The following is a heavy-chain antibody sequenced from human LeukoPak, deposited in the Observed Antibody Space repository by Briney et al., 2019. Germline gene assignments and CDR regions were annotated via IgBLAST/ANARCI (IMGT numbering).Heavy chain of an antibody. J-gene: IGHJ4*02. V-gene: IGHV3-7*01. Sequence: PGGFLRLSCAASGFTFSSYWMSWVRQAPGKGLEWVANIKQDGSEKYYVDSVKGRFTISRDNAKNSLYLQMNSLRAEDTAVYYCARRYYYDSSGYYYWGQGTLVTVSS. CDR2: IKQDGSEK. CDR3: ARRYYYDSSGYYY. D-gene: IGHD3-22*01. CDR1: GFTFSSYW.